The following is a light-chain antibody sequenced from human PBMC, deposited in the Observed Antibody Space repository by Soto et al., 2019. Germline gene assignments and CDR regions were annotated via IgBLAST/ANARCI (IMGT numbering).Light chain of an antibody. V-gene: IGKV3-15*01. CDR1: QTVIRN. J-gene: IGKJ1*01. CDR2: GAS. Sequence: IVMTQSPATLSVSPGERATLSCRASQTVIRNLAWYQQKPGQTPRLLIFGASTRATGIPARFSGSGSGTQFTLTISCLQPEDFAVYYCQQYAVWPPQTSGQGTKVDIK. CDR3: QQYAVWPPQT.